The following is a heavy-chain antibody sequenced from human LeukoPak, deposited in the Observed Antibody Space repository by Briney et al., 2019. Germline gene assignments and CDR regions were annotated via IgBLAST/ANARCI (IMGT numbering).Heavy chain of an antibody. CDR3: ARVGGYYHYFDY. Sequence: ASVKVSCKASGYTFTSYDINWVRQATGQGLEWMGIINPSGGSTSYAQKFQGRVTMTRDTSTSTVYMELSSLRSEDTAVYYCARVGGYYHYFDYWGQGTLVTVSS. D-gene: IGHD3-22*01. CDR2: INPSGGST. V-gene: IGHV1-46*01. CDR1: GYTFTSYD. J-gene: IGHJ4*02.